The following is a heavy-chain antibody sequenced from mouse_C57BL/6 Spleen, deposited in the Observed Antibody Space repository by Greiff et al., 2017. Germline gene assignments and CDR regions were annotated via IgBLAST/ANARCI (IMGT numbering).Heavy chain of an antibody. D-gene: IGHD4-1*02. CDR3: ATTGTEAAY. V-gene: IGHV1-64*01. CDR2: IHPNSGST. J-gene: IGHJ3*01. CDR1: GYTFTSYW. Sequence: QVQLQQPGAELVRPGTSVKLSCKASGYTFTSYWMHWVKQRPGQGLEWIGMIHPNSGSTNYNEKSKSKATLTVDKSSSTAYMQLSSLTSEDSAVYYCATTGTEAAYWGQGTLVTVSA.